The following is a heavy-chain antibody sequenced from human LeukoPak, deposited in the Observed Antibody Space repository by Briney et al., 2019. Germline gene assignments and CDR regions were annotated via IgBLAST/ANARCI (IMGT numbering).Heavy chain of an antibody. D-gene: IGHD6-25*01. CDR3: ARDRLGTLDAFDI. CDR1: GFTVSSNY. V-gene: IGHV3-66*02. Sequence: PGGSLRLSCAASGFTVSSNYMSWVRQAPGKGLEWVSVIYSGGSTYYADSVKGRFTNSRDNSKNTLYLQMNSLRAEDTAVYYCARDRLGTLDAFDIWGQGTMVTVSS. CDR2: IYSGGST. J-gene: IGHJ3*02.